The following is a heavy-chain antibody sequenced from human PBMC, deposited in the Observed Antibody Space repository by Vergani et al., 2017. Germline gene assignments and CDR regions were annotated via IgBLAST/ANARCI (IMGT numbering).Heavy chain of an antibody. CDR1: GGTFSSYA. CDR2: IIPIFGTA. J-gene: IGHJ6*03. D-gene: IGHD3-10*01. Sequence: QVQLVQSGAEVKKPGSSVKVSCKASGGTFSSYAISWVRQAPGQGLEWMGGIIPIFGTANYAQKFQGRVTITADESTSTAYMELSSLRSEDTAVYYCAGGDTMVRGVIITGYYYYMDVWGKGTTVTVSS. CDR3: AGGDTMVRGVIITGYYYYMDV. V-gene: IGHV1-69*01.